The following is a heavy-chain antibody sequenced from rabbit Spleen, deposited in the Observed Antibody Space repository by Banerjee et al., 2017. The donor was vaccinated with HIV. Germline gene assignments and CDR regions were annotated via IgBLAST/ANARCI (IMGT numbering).Heavy chain of an antibody. CDR1: GVSFNFNNY. V-gene: IGHV1S40*01. Sequence: EESGGDLVKLGASLTLTCTASGVSFNFNNYMCWVRQAPGNGLEWIACIGTGSSGSTAYASWAKGRFTTSKTSSTTVTLKMTSLTAADTATYFCARGDYNSGWGLNLWGQGTLVTVS. J-gene: IGHJ4*01. CDR2: IGTGSSGST. D-gene: IGHD4-1*01. CDR3: ARGDYNSGWGLNL.